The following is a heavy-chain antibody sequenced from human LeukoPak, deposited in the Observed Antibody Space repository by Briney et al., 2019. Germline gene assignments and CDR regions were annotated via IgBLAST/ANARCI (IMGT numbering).Heavy chain of an antibody. Sequence: SETLSLTCAVYGGSFSGYYWSWIRQPPGKRLEWIGEINHSGSTNYNPSLKSRVTISVDTSKNQFSLKLSSVTAADTAVYYCARSFLYGDYPGRWFDPWGQGTLVTVSS. CDR3: ARSFLYGDYPGRWFDP. CDR1: GGSFSGYY. V-gene: IGHV4-34*01. D-gene: IGHD4-17*01. CDR2: INHSGST. J-gene: IGHJ5*02.